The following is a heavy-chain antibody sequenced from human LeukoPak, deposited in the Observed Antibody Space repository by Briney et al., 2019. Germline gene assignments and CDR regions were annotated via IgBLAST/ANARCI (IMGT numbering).Heavy chain of an antibody. Sequence: SETLSLTCTVSGYSISSGYYWAWIRQPPGKGLEWIGTIYHSGITYYNPSLKSRVTISVDTSKNQFSLKLSSVTAADTAVYYCARHRRIAAAGIRGYDYWGQGILVTVSS. CDR1: GYSISSGYY. CDR3: ARHRRIAAAGIRGYDY. D-gene: IGHD6-13*01. CDR2: IYHSGIT. J-gene: IGHJ4*02. V-gene: IGHV4-38-2*02.